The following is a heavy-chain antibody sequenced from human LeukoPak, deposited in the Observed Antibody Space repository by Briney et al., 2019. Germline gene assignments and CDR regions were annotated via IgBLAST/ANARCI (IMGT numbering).Heavy chain of an antibody. D-gene: IGHD2-15*01. CDR1: GGSISINDYF. Sequence: SETLSLTCAVSGGSISINDYFWAWIRQSPGKGLEWIGSVSYRGDTYYNPSLQSRVTISVDTPKNQFSLRLNSVTAADTALYYCARHRIVVVVAATSPLVGWFDPWGQGTLVTVSS. CDR3: ARHRIVVVVAATSPLVGWFDP. CDR2: VSYRGDT. J-gene: IGHJ5*02. V-gene: IGHV4-39*07.